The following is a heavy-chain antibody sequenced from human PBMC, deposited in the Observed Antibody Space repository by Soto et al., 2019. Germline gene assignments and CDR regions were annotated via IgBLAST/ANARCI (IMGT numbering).Heavy chain of an antibody. CDR3: ARHSGTWGRPRGYSSSWSY. CDR2: MNPNSGNT. D-gene: IGHD6-13*01. CDR1: GYTFTRYD. V-gene: IGHV1-8*01. J-gene: IGHJ4*02. Sequence: ASVKVSFKASGYTFTRYDINWLRQATGQGLEWMGWMNPNSGNTGYAQKFQGRVTMTRNTSISTAYMELSSLRSEDTAVYYCARHSGTWGRPRGYSSSWSYWGQGTLVTVSS.